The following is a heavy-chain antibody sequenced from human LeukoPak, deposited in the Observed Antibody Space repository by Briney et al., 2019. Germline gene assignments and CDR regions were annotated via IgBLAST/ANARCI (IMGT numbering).Heavy chain of an antibody. Sequence: GASVKVSCKASGYTLTSYGISWVRQAPGQGLEWMGWISAYNGSTNYAQKLQGRVTMTTDTSTSTAYMELRSLRSDDTAVYYCARKFGSGDIVVVPADATFDYWGQGTLVTVSS. CDR2: ISAYNGST. J-gene: IGHJ4*02. CDR1: GYTLTSYG. CDR3: ARKFGSGDIVVVPADATFDY. D-gene: IGHD2-2*01. V-gene: IGHV1-18*01.